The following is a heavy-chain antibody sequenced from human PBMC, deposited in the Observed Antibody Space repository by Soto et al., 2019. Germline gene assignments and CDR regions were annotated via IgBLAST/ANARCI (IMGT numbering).Heavy chain of an antibody. CDR1: GGSISSYY. CDR3: ARHTWYYYDSRLVYYFDY. J-gene: IGHJ4*02. Sequence: SETLSLTCTVSGGSISSYYWSWIRQPPGKGLEWIGYIYYSGSTNYNPSLKSRVTISVDTSKNQFSLKLSSVTAADTAVYYCARHTWYYYDSRLVYYFDYWGQGTLVTVSS. V-gene: IGHV4-59*08. D-gene: IGHD3-22*01. CDR2: IYYSGST.